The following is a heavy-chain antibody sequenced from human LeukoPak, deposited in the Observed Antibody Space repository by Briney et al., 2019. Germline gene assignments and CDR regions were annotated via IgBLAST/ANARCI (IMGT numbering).Heavy chain of an antibody. J-gene: IGHJ4*02. V-gene: IGHV3-7*01. CDR2: IKHNGDEL. Sequence: GGSLRLSCAASGFTFSSYSMTWVRQAPGKGLEWVANIKHNGDELNYVDSVKDRFTISRDNAKNSLYLHMTSLRSEDTAVYYCARELRTFDSWGQGTLVTVSS. CDR3: ARELRTFDS. D-gene: IGHD3-16*01. CDR1: GFTFSSYS.